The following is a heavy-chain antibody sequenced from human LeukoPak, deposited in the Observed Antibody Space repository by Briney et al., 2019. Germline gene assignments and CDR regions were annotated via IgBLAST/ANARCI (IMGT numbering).Heavy chain of an antibody. V-gene: IGHV1-46*01. CDR1: GGTFSSYA. CDR3: VRSSYGLNPDY. J-gene: IGHJ4*02. CDR2: INPSVGST. D-gene: IGHD5-18*01. Sequence: ASVKVSCKASGGTFSSYAISWVRQAPGQGLEWMGVINPSVGSTTYAQKFQGRVTMTWDTSTSTVYMELSSLRSEDTAVYYCVRSSYGLNPDYWGQGTLVTVSS.